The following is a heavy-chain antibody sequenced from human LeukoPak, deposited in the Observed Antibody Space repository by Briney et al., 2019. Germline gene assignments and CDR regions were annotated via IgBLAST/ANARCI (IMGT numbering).Heavy chain of an antibody. V-gene: IGHV4-59*01. CDR1: GGSISPYY. D-gene: IGHD5-12*01. CDR3: ARELTSTVSGYAYFDY. J-gene: IGHJ4*02. Sequence: PSETLSLTCTVSGGSISPYYWTWIRQPPGKGLEWIGYTYYSGHTNYSPSLKSRVTISVDTSKNQFSLKLSSVTAADTAVYYCARELTSTVSGYAYFDYWGQGTLVTVS. CDR2: TYYSGHT.